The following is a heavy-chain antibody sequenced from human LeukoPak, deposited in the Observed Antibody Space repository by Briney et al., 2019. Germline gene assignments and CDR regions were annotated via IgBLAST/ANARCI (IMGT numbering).Heavy chain of an antibody. Sequence: SETLSLTCTVSGGSISSYYWSWIRRPPGKGLEWIGYIYYSGSTNYNPSLKSRVTISVDTSKNQFSLKLSSVTAADTAVYYCARSSVAMGYSNDYWGQGTLVTVSS. V-gene: IGHV4-59*01. CDR2: IYYSGST. J-gene: IGHJ4*02. D-gene: IGHD4-11*01. CDR1: GGSISSYY. CDR3: ARSSVAMGYSNDY.